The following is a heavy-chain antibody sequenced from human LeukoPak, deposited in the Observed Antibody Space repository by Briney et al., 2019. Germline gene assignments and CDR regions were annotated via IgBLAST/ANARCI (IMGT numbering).Heavy chain of an antibody. CDR1: GFTFSNAW. Sequence: GGSLRLSCAASGFTFSNAWMSWVRQAPGKGLEWVGRIKSKTDGGTTDYAAPVKGRFTISRDDSKNTLYLQMNSLKTEDTAVYYCTTELTIFGVVITVDAFNIWGQGTMVTVSS. CDR2: IKSKTDGGTT. J-gene: IGHJ3*02. CDR3: TTELTIFGVVITVDAFNI. D-gene: IGHD3-3*01. V-gene: IGHV3-15*01.